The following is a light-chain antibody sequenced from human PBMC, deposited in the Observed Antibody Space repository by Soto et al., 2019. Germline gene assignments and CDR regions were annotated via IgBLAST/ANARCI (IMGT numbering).Light chain of an antibody. CDR1: QRVSSSY. Sequence: EIVLTQSPGTLSLSPGERATLSCRASQRVSSSYLAWYQQKPGQAPRLFISGAPSRATGIPDRFSGSGSGTDFTLTISRLEPEDFAVYYCQQYTSSSYTFGQGTRLEIK. J-gene: IGKJ5*01. CDR2: GAP. V-gene: IGKV3-20*01. CDR3: QQYTSSSYT.